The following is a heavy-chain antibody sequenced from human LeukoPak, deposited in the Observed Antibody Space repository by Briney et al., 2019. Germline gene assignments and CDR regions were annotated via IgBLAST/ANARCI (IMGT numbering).Heavy chain of an antibody. CDR2: IYPGDSDT. J-gene: IGHJ4*02. D-gene: IGHD3-22*01. Sequence: GESLKISCKGSGYRFTSYWIGWVRQMPGKGLEWMGIIYPGDSDTRYSPSFQGQVTISADKSISTAYLQWSSLKASDTAMYYCARRHTYYYDSSGYYGVYYFDYWGQGTLVTVSS. CDR1: GYRFTSYW. CDR3: ARRHTYYYDSSGYYGVYYFDY. V-gene: IGHV5-51*01.